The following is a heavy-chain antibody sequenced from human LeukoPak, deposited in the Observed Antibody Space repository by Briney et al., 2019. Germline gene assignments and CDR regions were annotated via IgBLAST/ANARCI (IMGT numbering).Heavy chain of an antibody. Sequence: GGSLRLSCAASGFSFSNYELNWVRQAPGKGLEWVSYISSSGSIIKYADSVKGRFTISRDNARKSLYLQMNSLGAEDTAVYYCARLIASLGIWFYPWGQGTLVTLSS. D-gene: IGHD6-6*01. J-gene: IGHJ5*02. V-gene: IGHV3-48*03. CDR2: ISSSGSII. CDR1: GFSFSNYE. CDR3: ARLIASLGIWFYP.